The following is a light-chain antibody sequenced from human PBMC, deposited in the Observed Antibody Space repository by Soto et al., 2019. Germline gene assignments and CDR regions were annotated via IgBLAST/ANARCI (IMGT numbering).Light chain of an antibody. CDR2: DAS. CDR1: QSISTW. CDR3: QQYNSYSSWS. V-gene: IGKV1-5*01. Sequence: DIQMTQSPSTLSASIGDRVTITCRASQSISTWLAWYQQKAGKAPKLLIYDASSLEGGVPSRFSGSGSGTEFPLTLSRLQPDDFATSYCQQYNSYSSWSFGQGTKVDLK. J-gene: IGKJ1*01.